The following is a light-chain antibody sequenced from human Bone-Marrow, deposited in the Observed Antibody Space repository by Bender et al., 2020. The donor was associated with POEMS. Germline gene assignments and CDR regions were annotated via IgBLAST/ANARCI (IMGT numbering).Light chain of an antibody. CDR2: QDD. Sequence: SYELTQAPSVSVSPGQTATIACSGYDLGGKYISWYQQKPGQSPILVMFQDDKRPSGIPGRFSGSNSEDTATLTISETQTLDEADYFCQAWDSNAVIFGGGTKLTVL. V-gene: IGLV3-1*01. J-gene: IGLJ2*01. CDR3: QAWDSNAVI. CDR1: DLGGKY.